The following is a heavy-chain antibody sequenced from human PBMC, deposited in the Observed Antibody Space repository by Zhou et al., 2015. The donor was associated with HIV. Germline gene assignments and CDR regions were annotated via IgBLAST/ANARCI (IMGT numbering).Heavy chain of an antibody. J-gene: IGHJ4*02. CDR1: GFTVNDNY. Sequence: EEQLVESGGGFVKPGGSLRLSCAASGFTVNDNYMSWVRQAPGKGLEWVSVIYNNDGTYYADSVKGRFTIYRDNSKNLLYLQMNDLRAEDTAVYYCALLDSSGYDPTHWGQGTLVTVSS. V-gene: IGHV3-66*01. CDR2: IYNNDGT. D-gene: IGHD3-22*01. CDR3: ALLDSSGYDPTH.